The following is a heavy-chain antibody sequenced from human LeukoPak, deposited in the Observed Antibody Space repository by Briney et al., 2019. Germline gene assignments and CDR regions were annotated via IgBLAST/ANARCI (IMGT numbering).Heavy chain of an antibody. Sequence: GGSLRLSCAASGFTFDDYGMSWVRQAPGKGLEWVSGINWNGGSTGYADSVKGRFTISRDNAKNSLYLQMNSLRAEDTALYYCARVRSIFYDILTGYQDYWGQGTLVTVSS. D-gene: IGHD3-9*01. V-gene: IGHV3-20*04. CDR2: INWNGGST. J-gene: IGHJ4*02. CDR3: ARVRSIFYDILTGYQDY. CDR1: GFTFDDYG.